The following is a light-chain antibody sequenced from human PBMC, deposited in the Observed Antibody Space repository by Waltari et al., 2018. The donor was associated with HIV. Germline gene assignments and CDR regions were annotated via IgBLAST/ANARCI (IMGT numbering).Light chain of an antibody. CDR1: SSNIGAGYD. J-gene: IGLJ1*01. CDR3: QSYDSSLSGSSV. Sequence: QSVLTQPPSVSGAPGQRVTISCTASSSNIGAGYDVHWYQQLPGTAPKPLIYCNSNRPSGVPDRFSGSKSGTSASLAITGLQAEDEADYYCQSYDSSLSGSSVFGTGTKVTVL. CDR2: CNS. V-gene: IGLV1-40*01.